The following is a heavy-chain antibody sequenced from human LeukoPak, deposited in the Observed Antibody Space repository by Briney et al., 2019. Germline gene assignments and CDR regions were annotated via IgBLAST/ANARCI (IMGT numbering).Heavy chain of an antibody. D-gene: IGHD2-15*01. V-gene: IGHV3-30-3*01. CDR3: ARDHGGGYYYMDV. J-gene: IGHJ6*03. CDR1: GFTFSSYA. Sequence: GGSLRLSCAASGFTFSSYAMHWVRQAPGKGLEWVAVISYDGSNKYYADSVKGRFTISRDNSKNSLYLQMNSLRAGDTAVYYCARDHGGGYYYMDVWGKGTTVTVSS. CDR2: ISYDGSNK.